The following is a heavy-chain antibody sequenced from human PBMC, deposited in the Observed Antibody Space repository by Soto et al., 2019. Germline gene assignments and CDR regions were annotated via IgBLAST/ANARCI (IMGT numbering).Heavy chain of an antibody. CDR2: IWYDGSNK. D-gene: IGHD6-19*01. CDR3: AREALYSSGWTVNFDY. V-gene: IGHV3-33*01. Sequence: QVQLVESGGGVVQPGRSLRLSCAASGFTFSSYGMHWVRQAPGKGLEWVAVIWYDGSNKYYADSVKGRFTISRDNSKNTLDLQMNSLRAEDTAVYYCAREALYSSGWTVNFDYWGQGTLVTVSS. CDR1: GFTFSSYG. J-gene: IGHJ4*02.